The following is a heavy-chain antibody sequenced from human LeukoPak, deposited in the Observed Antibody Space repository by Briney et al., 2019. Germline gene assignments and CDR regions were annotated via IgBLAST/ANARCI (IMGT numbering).Heavy chain of an antibody. CDR2: LTWNGQIT. D-gene: IGHD4-23*01. CDR1: GFSLNDYT. V-gene: IGHV3-43*01. Sequence: GGSLRLSCVVSGFSLNDYTMHWVRQIPGKGLEWVALLTWNGQITSYGDSVKGRLNISRDNSKSTVYLQMNSLRAEDTAVYYCAKDQSMDGGNVRGYFDPWGQGTLVTVSS. J-gene: IGHJ5*02. CDR3: AKDQSMDGGNVRGYFDP.